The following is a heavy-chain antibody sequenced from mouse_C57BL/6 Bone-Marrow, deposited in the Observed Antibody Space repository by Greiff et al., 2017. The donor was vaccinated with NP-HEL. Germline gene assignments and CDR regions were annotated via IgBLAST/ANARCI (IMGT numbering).Heavy chain of an antibody. D-gene: IGHD1-1*01. Sequence: EVMLVESGEGLVKPGGSLKLSCAASGFTFSSYAMSWVRQTPEKRLEWVAYISSGGDYIYYADTVKGRFTISRDNARNTLYLQMSSLKSEDTAMYYCTREPQTRFLLQRAMDYWGQGTSVTVSS. J-gene: IGHJ4*01. V-gene: IGHV5-9-1*02. CDR3: TREPQTRFLLQRAMDY. CDR1: GFTFSSYA. CDR2: ISSGGDYI.